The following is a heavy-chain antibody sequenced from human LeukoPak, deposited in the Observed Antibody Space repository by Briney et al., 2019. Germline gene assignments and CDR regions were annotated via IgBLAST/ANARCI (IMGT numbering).Heavy chain of an antibody. CDR3: ARDRYPAAREFDY. CDR2: IKQDGSEK. J-gene: IGHJ4*02. D-gene: IGHD2-2*01. V-gene: IGHV3-7*01. CDR1: GFTFSSYW. Sequence: GGSLRLSCAASGFTFSSYWMSWVRQAPGKGLEWVANIKQDGSEKYYVDSVKGRFTISRDNAKNTLYLQMNSLRVEDTAVYYCARDRYPAAREFDYWGQGTLVTVSS.